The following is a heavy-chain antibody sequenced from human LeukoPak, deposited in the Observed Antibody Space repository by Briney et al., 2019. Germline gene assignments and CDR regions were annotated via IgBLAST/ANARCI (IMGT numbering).Heavy chain of an antibody. J-gene: IGHJ4*02. CDR2: INPNSGGT. Sequence: ASVKVSCKASGYTFTGYYMHWVRQAPGQGLEWMGWINPNSGGTNYAQKFQGRVTMTRDTSISTAYMELSRLRSDDTAVYYCARAPNILTGVVDYWGQGTLVTVSS. V-gene: IGHV1-2*02. CDR1: GYTFTGYY. D-gene: IGHD3-9*01. CDR3: ARAPNILTGVVDY.